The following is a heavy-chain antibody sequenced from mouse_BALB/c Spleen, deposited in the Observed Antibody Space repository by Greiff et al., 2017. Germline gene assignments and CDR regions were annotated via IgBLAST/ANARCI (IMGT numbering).Heavy chain of an antibody. CDR2: ISSGSSTI. J-gene: IGHJ1*01. D-gene: IGHD2-3*01. Sequence: EVKLVESGGGLVQPGGSRKLSCAASGFTFSSFGMHWVRQAPEKGLEWVAYISSGSSTIYYADTVKGRFTISRDNPKNTLFLQMTSLRSEDTAMYYCARGIYDGYYWYFDVWGAGTTVTVSS. V-gene: IGHV5-17*02. CDR3: ARGIYDGYYWYFDV. CDR1: GFTFSSFG.